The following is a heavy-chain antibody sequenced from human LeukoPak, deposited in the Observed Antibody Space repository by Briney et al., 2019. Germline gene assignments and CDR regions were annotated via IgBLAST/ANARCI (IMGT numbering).Heavy chain of an antibody. V-gene: IGHV5-51*01. J-gene: IGHJ6*02. CDR1: GYGFTSYW. CDR2: ISPDDSET. D-gene: IGHD6-6*01. Sequence: GLSLKISCTGSGYGFTSYWIGWVRPMRGKGLGWMGFISPDDSETRYSPSFQGQVNISADKSIPTAYWQWTSLKASDSDMYYCARRGSRSSGVYYGLDVWGQGTTVTVSS. CDR3: ARRGSRSSGVYYGLDV.